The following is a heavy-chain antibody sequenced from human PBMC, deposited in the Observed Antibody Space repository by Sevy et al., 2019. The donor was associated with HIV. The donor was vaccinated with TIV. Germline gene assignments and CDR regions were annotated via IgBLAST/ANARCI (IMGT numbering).Heavy chain of an antibody. D-gene: IGHD2-2*01. CDR2: ISTLNVNT. J-gene: IGHJ4*02. Sequence: ASVKVSCKASGYTFTSYGISWVRQASGQGLEWLGWISTLNVNTNNAQKFQGRVTMTTDTSTGTASMELRSLRSDDTAVYYCARDDCSSLSCHGSLLYWGQGTLVTVSS. CDR1: GYTFTSYG. CDR3: ARDDCSSLSCHGSLLY. V-gene: IGHV1-18*01.